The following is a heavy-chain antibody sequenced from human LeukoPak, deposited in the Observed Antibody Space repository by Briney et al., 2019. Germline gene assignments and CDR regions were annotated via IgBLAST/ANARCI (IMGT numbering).Heavy chain of an antibody. D-gene: IGHD3-3*01. J-gene: IGHJ4*02. CDR1: GGTFSSYA. V-gene: IGHV1-69*04. CDR2: IIPILDIA. CDR3: ARNFMPYYDFWSGYFNGDY. Sequence: ASVKVSCKASGGTFSSYAISWVRQAPGQGLEWMGRIIPILDIANYAQKFQGRVTITADKSTSTAYMELSSLRSEDTAVYYCARNFMPYYDFWSGYFNGDYWGQGTLVTVSS.